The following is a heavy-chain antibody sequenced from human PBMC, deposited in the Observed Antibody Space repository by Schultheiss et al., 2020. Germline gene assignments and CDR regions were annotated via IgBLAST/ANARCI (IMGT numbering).Heavy chain of an antibody. V-gene: IGHV1-2*04. J-gene: IGHJ5*02. D-gene: IGHD2-15*01. Sequence: GESLKISCKASGYTFTGYYMHWVRQAPGQGFEWMGWISAYNGNTNYAQKFQGWVTMTRDTSISTAYMELSRLRSDDKAVHYCARGKGVVAAPFDPWGQGTLVTVSS. CDR1: GYTFTGYY. CDR3: ARGKGVVAAPFDP. CDR2: ISAYNGNT.